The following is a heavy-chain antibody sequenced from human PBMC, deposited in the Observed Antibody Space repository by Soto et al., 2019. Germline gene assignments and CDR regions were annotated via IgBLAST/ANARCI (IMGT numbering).Heavy chain of an antibody. D-gene: IGHD3-3*01. V-gene: IGHV4-4*07. CDR3: ARTGNLWSGYSDQLDY. CDR2: ICTSGST. CDR1: GGSISRYY. J-gene: IGHJ4*02. Sequence: SETLSLACTVSGGSISRYYWGWIRQPAGKGLEWIGRICTSGSTNYNPSLKSRVTMSVDTSKNQFSLKLSSVTAADTAVYYCARTGNLWSGYSDQLDYWGQGTLVTVSS.